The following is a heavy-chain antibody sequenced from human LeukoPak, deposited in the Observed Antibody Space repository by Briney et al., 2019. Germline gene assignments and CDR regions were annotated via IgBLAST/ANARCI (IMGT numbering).Heavy chain of an antibody. CDR1: GFSLSTYS. J-gene: IGHJ4*02. Sequence: GGSLRLSCVASGFSLSTYSMNWVRQAPGKGLEWISYISSRSSTIYYADSVKGRFTVSRDNARNSLSLQMNSLRADDTAVYYCARDHITTVAAFDSWGQGTLVSVSS. CDR3: ARDHITTVAAFDS. D-gene: IGHD6-19*01. V-gene: IGHV3-48*04. CDR2: ISSRSSTI.